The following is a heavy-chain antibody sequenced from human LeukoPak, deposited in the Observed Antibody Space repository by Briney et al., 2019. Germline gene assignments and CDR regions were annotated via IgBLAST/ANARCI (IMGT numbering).Heavy chain of an antibody. CDR2: IYYSGST. J-gene: IGHJ3*02. Sequence: PSETLSLTCTVSGGSISSYYWSWIRQPPGKGLEWIGYIYYSGSTNYNPSLKSRVTISVDTSKNQFSLKLSSVTAADTAVYYCARVQDSYGRRFDIWGQGTMVTVSS. V-gene: IGHV4-59*01. CDR3: ARVQDSYGRRFDI. D-gene: IGHD5-18*01. CDR1: GGSISSYY.